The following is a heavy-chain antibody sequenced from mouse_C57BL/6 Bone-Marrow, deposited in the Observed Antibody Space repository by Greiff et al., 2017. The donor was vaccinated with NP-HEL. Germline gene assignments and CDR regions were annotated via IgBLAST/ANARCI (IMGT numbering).Heavy chain of an antibody. Sequence: EVMLVESGGDLVKPGGSLKLSCAASGFTFSSYGMSWVRQTPDKRLEWVATISSGGSYTYYPDSVKGRFTISRDNAKNTLYLQMSSLKSEDTAMYYCARRGYGNSLFGYWGRGTLVTVSA. D-gene: IGHD2-10*02. J-gene: IGHJ3*01. CDR2: ISSGGSYT. CDR3: ARRGYGNSLFGY. V-gene: IGHV5-6*02. CDR1: GFTFSSYG.